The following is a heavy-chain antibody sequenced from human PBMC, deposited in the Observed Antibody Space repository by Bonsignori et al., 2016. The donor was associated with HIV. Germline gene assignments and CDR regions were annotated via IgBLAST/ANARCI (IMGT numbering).Heavy chain of an antibody. J-gene: IGHJ6*03. CDR3: ARDMSGSVYYYYYYMDV. CDR1: GGSISSSSYY. D-gene: IGHD1-26*01. Sequence: GSLRLSCTVSGGSISSSSYYWGWIRQPPGKGLEWIGSIYYSGSTYYNPSLKSRVTISVDTSKNQFSLKLSSVTAADTAVYYCARDMSGSVYYYYYYMDVWGKGTTVTVSS. V-gene: IGHV4-39*07. CDR2: IYYSGST.